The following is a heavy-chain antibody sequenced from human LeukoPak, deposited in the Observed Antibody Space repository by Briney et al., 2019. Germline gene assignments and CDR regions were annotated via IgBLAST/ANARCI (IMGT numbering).Heavy chain of an antibody. CDR1: GDSFSSYA. CDR2: MNPNSGNT. CDR3: ARGPPISGINDY. V-gene: IGHV1-8*03. Sequence: GASVKVSCKASGDSFSSYAIVWVRQATGQGLEWMGWMNPNSGNTGYAQKFQGRVTITRNTSISTAYMELSSLRSEDTAVYYCARGPPISGINDYWGQGTLVTVSS. D-gene: IGHD3-10*01. J-gene: IGHJ4*02.